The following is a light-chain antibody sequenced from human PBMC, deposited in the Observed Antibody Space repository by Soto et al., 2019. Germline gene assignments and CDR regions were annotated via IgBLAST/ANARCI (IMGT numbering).Light chain of an antibody. Sequence: QSVLTQPPSASGTPGQRVTISCSGSSSNIGSNYVYWYQQLPGTAPKLLIHSNNQRPSGVSDRFSGSKSGTSASLAIRGLRSEDEADYYCAAWDDSLSGLYVFGTGTKVTVL. V-gene: IGLV1-47*02. J-gene: IGLJ1*01. CDR3: AAWDDSLSGLYV. CDR2: SNN. CDR1: SSNIGSNY.